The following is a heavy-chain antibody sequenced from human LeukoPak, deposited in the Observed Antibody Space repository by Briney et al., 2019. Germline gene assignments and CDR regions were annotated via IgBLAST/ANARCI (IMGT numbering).Heavy chain of an antibody. V-gene: IGHV3-30-3*01. J-gene: IGHJ3*02. CDR3: ARTYSNYDAFDI. Sequence: GRSLRLSCAASGFTFSSYAMHWVRQAPGKGLEWVAVISYDGSNKYYADSVNGRFTISRDNSKNTLYLQMNSLRAEDTAVYYCARTYSNYDAFDIWGQGTMVTVSS. D-gene: IGHD4-11*01. CDR2: ISYDGSNK. CDR1: GFTFSSYA.